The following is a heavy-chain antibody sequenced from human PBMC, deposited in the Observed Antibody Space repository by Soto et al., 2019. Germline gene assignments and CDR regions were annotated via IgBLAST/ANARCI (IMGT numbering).Heavy chain of an antibody. CDR2: INPATGAA. D-gene: IGHD3-3*01. CDR1: GYTVTAYY. V-gene: IGHV1-2*02. Sequence: QLHLVQSGAVVKKPGASVRVSCSASGYTVTAYYIHCVRQAPGRGLEWMGGINPATGAAKYAQTFQGRVTMARDTPTSTVCMELRGLTSEDTAVCYGARDGGLGVAYSADFDMWGQGTLVTVSS. CDR3: ARDGGLGVAYSADFDM. J-gene: IGHJ3*02.